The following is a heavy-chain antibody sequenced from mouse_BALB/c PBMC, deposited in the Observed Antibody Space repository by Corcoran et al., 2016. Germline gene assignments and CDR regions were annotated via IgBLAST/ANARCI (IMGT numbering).Heavy chain of an antibody. CDR3: ARDGYYLWYAMDY. Sequence: DVQLQESGPGLVKPSQSLSLTCSVTGYPITSGYYWNWIRQFPGNKLEWMGYISYDGSNNYNPSLKNRISITRDTSKNQFFLKLNSVTTEDTATYYCARDGYYLWYAMDYWGQGTSVTVSS. D-gene: IGHD2-3*01. J-gene: IGHJ4*01. CDR1: GYPITSGYY. CDR2: ISYDGSN. V-gene: IGHV3-6*02.